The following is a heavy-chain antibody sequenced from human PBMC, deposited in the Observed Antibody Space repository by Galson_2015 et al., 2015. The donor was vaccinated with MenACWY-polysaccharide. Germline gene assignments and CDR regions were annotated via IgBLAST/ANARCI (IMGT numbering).Heavy chain of an antibody. Sequence: CAISGDRVSSDTAAWYWIRQSPSRGLEWLGRTSYRSKWYNDYAVSVKSRITINPDTSKNQVSLQLNTVTPEDTAVYYCTRDLSLWGQGTLVTGSS. V-gene: IGHV6-1*01. CDR3: TRDLSL. J-gene: IGHJ4*02. CDR1: GDRVSSDTAA. CDR2: TSYRSKWYN.